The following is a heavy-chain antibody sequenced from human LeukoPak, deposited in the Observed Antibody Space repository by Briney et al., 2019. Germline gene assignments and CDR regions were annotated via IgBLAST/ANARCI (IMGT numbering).Heavy chain of an antibody. CDR2: ISYNGRNQ. CDR3: ARDNSVRDEAWWFNP. J-gene: IGHJ5*02. D-gene: IGHD5-24*01. Sequence: GGSLRLSCSASGFTFSSYAMHWVRQAPGKGLEWVAVISYNGRNQNYADSVQGRFTISRDNSKNTLCLQMNSLRAEDTAVYYCARDNSVRDEAWWFNPWGQGTLVTVSS. V-gene: IGHV3-30*04. CDR1: GFTFSSYA.